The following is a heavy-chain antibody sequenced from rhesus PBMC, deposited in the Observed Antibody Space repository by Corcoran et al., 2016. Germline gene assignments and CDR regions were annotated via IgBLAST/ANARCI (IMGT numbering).Heavy chain of an antibody. J-gene: IGHJ5-1*01. CDR3: ASFYGV. CDR2: IYGRSGST. Sequence: QVQLPESGPGVVKPSETLSLTCPVSGYSLSSCSAGSWIRQPPGKGLEWIGYIYGRSGSTNYNPSLKNRVTISKDTSKNQFSLKLSSVTAADTAVYYCASFYGVWGPGFLVTVSS. D-gene: IGHD3-22*01. CDR1: GYSLSSCSA. V-gene: IGHV4-76*01.